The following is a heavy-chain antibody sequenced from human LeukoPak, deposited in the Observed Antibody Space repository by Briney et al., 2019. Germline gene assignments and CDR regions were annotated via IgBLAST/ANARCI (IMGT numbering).Heavy chain of an antibody. J-gene: IGHJ3*01. CDR3: AKDIQLST. Sequence: GGSLRLSCAASGFTFSNYWMSWVRQAPGKGLEWVANIKQDGSEKYYVDSVKGRFTISRDNSKNTLSLQMNSLRVEDTAIYYCAKDIQLSTWGLGTMVTVSS. D-gene: IGHD5-24*01. V-gene: IGHV3-7*04. CDR1: GFTFSNYW. CDR2: IKQDGSEK.